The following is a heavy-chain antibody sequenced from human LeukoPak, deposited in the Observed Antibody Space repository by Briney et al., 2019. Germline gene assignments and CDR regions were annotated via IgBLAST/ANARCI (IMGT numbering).Heavy chain of an antibody. V-gene: IGHV3-9*01. D-gene: IGHD1-26*01. CDR3: ATDIRAVGDSRYFDY. J-gene: IGHJ4*02. CDR1: GFTFDDYA. CDR2: ISWNSGSI. Sequence: GGSLRLSCAASGFTFDDYAMHWVRQAPGKGLEWVSGISWNSGSIGYADSVKGRFTISRDNAENSLYLQMNSLTVEDTAIYYCATDIRAVGDSRYFDYWGQGALVTVSS.